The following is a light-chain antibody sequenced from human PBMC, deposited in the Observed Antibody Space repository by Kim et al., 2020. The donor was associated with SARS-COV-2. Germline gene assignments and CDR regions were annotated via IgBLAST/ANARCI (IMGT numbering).Light chain of an antibody. J-gene: IGLJ2*01. CDR1: RLGDKY. CDR3: QVWDSDSAI. Sequence: VSPGQTGIITCSGDRLGDKYVCWYQQKPGQSPVVVIYRDNKRPSGTPERFSGSNSGNTATLTISGTGAMDEADYYCQVWDSDSAIFGGGTQLTVL. V-gene: IGLV3-1*01. CDR2: RDN.